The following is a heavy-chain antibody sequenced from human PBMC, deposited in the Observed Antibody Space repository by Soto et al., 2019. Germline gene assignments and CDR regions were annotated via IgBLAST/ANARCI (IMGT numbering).Heavy chain of an antibody. CDR2: IYWDDDK. CDR3: APTYYDFWSGPMRPWWFDP. D-gene: IGHD3-3*01. CDR1: GFSLSTSGVG. V-gene: IGHV2-5*02. Sequence: VSGPTLVNPTQTLTLTCTFSGFSLSTSGVGVGWIRQPPGKALEWLALIYWDDDKRYSPSLKSRLTITKDTSKNQVVLTMTNMDPVDTATYYCAPTYYDFWSGPMRPWWFDPWGQGTLVTVSS. J-gene: IGHJ5*02.